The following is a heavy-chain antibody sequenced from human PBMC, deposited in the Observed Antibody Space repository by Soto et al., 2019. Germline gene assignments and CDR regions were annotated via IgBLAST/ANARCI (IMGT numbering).Heavy chain of an antibody. CDR1: GGSVSSYY. D-gene: IGHD3-10*01. V-gene: IGHV4-59*02. Sequence: QVQLQESGPGLVKPSETLSLTCTVSGGSVSSYYWTWIRQPPGKGLEWIGYIYYSGTTNYNPSLKSRVAISVDTSKNQFSLKLSSVTAADTAVYYCASFSSPGVSWYFDLWGRGTLVTVSS. CDR2: IYYSGTT. CDR3: ASFSSPGVSWYFDL. J-gene: IGHJ2*01.